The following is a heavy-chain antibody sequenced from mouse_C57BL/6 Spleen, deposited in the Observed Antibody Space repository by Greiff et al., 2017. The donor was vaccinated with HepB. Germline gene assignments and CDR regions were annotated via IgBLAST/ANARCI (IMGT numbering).Heavy chain of an antibody. CDR2: ISSGSSTI. CDR3: ASPNYGSSYDWYFDV. Sequence: DVMLVESGGGLVKPGGSLKLSCAASGFTFSDYGMHWVRQAPEKGLEWVAYISSGSSTIYYADTVKGRFTISRDNAKNTLSLQMTSLRSEDTAMYYCASPNYGSSYDWYFDVWGTGTTVTVSS. D-gene: IGHD1-1*01. J-gene: IGHJ1*03. CDR1: GFTFSDYG. V-gene: IGHV5-17*01.